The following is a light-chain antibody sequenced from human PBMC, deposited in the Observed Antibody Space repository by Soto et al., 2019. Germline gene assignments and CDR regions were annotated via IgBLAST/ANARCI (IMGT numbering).Light chain of an antibody. CDR3: QQYNSYPYT. J-gene: IGKJ2*01. Sequence: DIQMTQSPSTLSASVGDRATITCRASQSISSWLAWYQQKPGKAPKLLIYDASSLESGVPSRFSGSGSGTEFTLTISSLRPDDFATYYCQQYNSYPYTFGQGTKVDIK. CDR2: DAS. V-gene: IGKV1-5*01. CDR1: QSISSW.